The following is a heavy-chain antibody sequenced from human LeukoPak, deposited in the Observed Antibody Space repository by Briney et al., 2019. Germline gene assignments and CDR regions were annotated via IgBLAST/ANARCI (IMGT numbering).Heavy chain of an antibody. D-gene: IGHD2-2*01. J-gene: IGHJ4*02. CDR3: GRGLGYCSSTSCYLSGPDY. Sequence: ASVKASCKASGYTFTSYDINWVRQATGQGLEWMGWMNPNSGNTGYAQKFQGRVTMTRNTSISTAYMELSSLRSEDTAVYYCGRGLGYCSSTSCYLSGPDYWGQGTLVTVSS. CDR2: MNPNSGNT. CDR1: GYTFTSYD. V-gene: IGHV1-8*01.